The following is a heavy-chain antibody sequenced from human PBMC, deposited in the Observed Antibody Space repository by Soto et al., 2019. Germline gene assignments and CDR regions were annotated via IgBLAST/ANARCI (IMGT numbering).Heavy chain of an antibody. J-gene: IGHJ4*02. CDR2: ISYDGSNK. Sequence: PGGSLRLSCAASGFTFSSYAMHWVRQAPGKGLEWVAVISYDGSNKYYADSVKGRFTISRDNSKNTLYLQMNSLRAEDTAVYYCARDCVVAGSSGYQDYWGQGTLVTVSS. CDR1: GFTFSSYA. V-gene: IGHV3-30-3*01. D-gene: IGHD3-22*01. CDR3: ARDCVVAGSSGYQDY.